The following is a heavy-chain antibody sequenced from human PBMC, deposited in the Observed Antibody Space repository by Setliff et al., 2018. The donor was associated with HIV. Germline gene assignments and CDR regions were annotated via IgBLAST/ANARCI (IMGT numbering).Heavy chain of an antibody. V-gene: IGHV4-4*09. J-gene: IGHJ4*02. D-gene: IGHD6-19*01. CDR1: GGSISSYY. CDR2: IYTSGST. Sequence: SETLSLTCTVSGGSISSYYWSWIRQPPGKGLEWIGYIYTSGSTNFNPSLKSRVTISFDTSKNQFSLKLNSVTAADTAVYYCARSPRIGVAGEFEYWGQGTLVTVSS. CDR3: ARSPRIGVAGEFEY.